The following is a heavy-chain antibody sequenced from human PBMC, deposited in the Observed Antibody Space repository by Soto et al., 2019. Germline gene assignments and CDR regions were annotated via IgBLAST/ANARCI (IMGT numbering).Heavy chain of an antibody. Sequence: GGSLRLSCAASGFTFSSYAMSWVRQAPGKGLEWVSSISGSGGSTHYADSVKGRFTISRSNSKNTLYLQMNSLRAEDTAVFYCAKSVGFSYGFGSYYFDYWGQGTLVTVSS. V-gene: IGHV3-23*01. D-gene: IGHD5-18*01. CDR3: AKSVGFSYGFGSYYFDY. CDR1: GFTFSSYA. CDR2: ISGSGGST. J-gene: IGHJ4*02.